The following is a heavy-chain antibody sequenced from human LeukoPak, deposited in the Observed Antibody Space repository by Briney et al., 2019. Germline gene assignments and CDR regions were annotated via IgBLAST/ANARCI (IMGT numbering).Heavy chain of an antibody. CDR3: ARAHYSSFDY. CDR1: GGSISSGGYY. CDR2: IKEDGSEK. Sequence: PSETLSLTCTVSGGSISSGGYYWSWIRQAPGKGLEWVANIKEDGSEKHYVDSVKGRFTISRDNAKNSLYLQSLYLQMNSLRAEDTAVYYCARAHYSSFDYWGQGTLVTVSS. V-gene: IGHV3-7*01. D-gene: IGHD6-13*01. J-gene: IGHJ4*02.